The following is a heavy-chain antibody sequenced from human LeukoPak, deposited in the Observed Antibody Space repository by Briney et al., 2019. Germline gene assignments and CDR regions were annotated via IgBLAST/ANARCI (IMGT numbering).Heavy chain of an antibody. CDR2: INSDGSST. J-gene: IGHJ4*02. CDR1: GFTFSSYW. V-gene: IGHV3-74*01. Sequence: PGGSLRLSCAASGFTFSSYWMHWVRQAPGKGLVWVSRINSDGSSTSYADSVKGRFTISRDNAKNTLYLQMNSLRAEDTAVFYCATFPYYFDSSGSYYFDFWGQGTLVTVSS. CDR3: ATFPYYFDSSGSYYFDF. D-gene: IGHD3-22*01.